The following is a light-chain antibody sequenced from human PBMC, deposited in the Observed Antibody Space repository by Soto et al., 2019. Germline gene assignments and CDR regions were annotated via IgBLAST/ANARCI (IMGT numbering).Light chain of an antibody. Sequence: EIVMTQSPATLSVAPGERVTFSCRASQGVSRKLAWYQHKPGQAPRPLISGASTGATGIPARFSGSGSGTEFTLTISSLQSEDCAVYYCQQYYTWPITFGGGTKVEIK. CDR3: QQYYTWPIT. CDR2: GAS. CDR1: QGVSRK. V-gene: IGKV3-15*01. J-gene: IGKJ4*01.